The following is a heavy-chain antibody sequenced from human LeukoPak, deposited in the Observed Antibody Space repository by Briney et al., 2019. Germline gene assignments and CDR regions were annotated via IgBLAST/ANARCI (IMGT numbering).Heavy chain of an antibody. V-gene: IGHV7-4-1*02. CDR1: GYTFTSYA. D-gene: IGHD2-8*01. Sequence: ASVKVSCKASGYTFTSYAMNWVRQAPGQGLEWMGWINTNTGNPTYAQGFTGRFVFSLDTSVSTAYLQISSLKAEDTAVYYCARDWILMVYAIEVNWFDPWGQGTLVTVSS. J-gene: IGHJ5*02. CDR3: ARDWILMVYAIEVNWFDP. CDR2: INTNTGNP.